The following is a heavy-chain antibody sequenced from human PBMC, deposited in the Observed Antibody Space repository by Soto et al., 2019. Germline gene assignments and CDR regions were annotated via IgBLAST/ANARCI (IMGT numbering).Heavy chain of an antibody. Sequence: QVQLVQSGAEVKKPGSSVKVSCKASGGTFSSYAISWVRQAPGQGLEWMGGVIPIFGTANYAQKFQGRVTITADESTSTAYLELSSLRSEDTAVYYCARDPGAGKWLRLGYCSGGSCYPGARSYYYGMDVWGQGTTVTASS. CDR3: ARDPGAGKWLRLGYCSGGSCYPGARSYYYGMDV. CDR1: GGTFSSYA. CDR2: VIPIFGTA. V-gene: IGHV1-69*01. J-gene: IGHJ6*02. D-gene: IGHD2-15*01.